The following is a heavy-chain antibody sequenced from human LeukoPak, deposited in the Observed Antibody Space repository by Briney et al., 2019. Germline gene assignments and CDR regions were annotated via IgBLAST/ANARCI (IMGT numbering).Heavy chain of an antibody. CDR1: GYSISSGYY. Sequence: SETLSLTCTVSGYSISSGYYWGWIRQPPGKGLEWIGSIYHSGSTYYNPSLKSRVTISVDTSKNQFSLKLSSVTAADTAVYYCARGAYDFWSGYAFVYMDVWGKGTTVAVSS. D-gene: IGHD3-3*01. J-gene: IGHJ6*03. CDR3: ARGAYDFWSGYAFVYMDV. CDR2: IYHSGST. V-gene: IGHV4-38-2*02.